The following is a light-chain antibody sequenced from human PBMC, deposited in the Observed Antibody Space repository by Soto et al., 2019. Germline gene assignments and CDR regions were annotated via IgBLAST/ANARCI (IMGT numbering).Light chain of an antibody. CDR2: KAS. J-gene: IGKJ1*01. CDR1: QTISSW. CDR3: QHYNSYSEA. V-gene: IGKV1-5*03. Sequence: DIQMTQSPSTLSGSIGDRFTITCRASQTISSWLAWYQQKPGKAPKLLIYKASTLKSGVPSRFSGSGSGTEFTLTISSLQPDDFATYYCQHYNSYSEAFDQGTKVDIK.